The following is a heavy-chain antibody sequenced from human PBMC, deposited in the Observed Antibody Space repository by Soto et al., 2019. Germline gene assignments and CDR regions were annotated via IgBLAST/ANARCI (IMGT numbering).Heavy chain of an antibody. Sequence: SETLSLTSTVSGGSISSSSYYWGWIRQPPGKGLEWIGSIYYSGSTYYNPSLKSRVTISVDTSKNQFSLKLSSVTAADTAVYYCARLFPRVVPAAIYFDYWGQGTLVTVSS. CDR2: IYYSGST. V-gene: IGHV4-39*01. CDR3: ARLFPRVVPAAIYFDY. CDR1: GGSISSSSYY. D-gene: IGHD2-2*01. J-gene: IGHJ4*02.